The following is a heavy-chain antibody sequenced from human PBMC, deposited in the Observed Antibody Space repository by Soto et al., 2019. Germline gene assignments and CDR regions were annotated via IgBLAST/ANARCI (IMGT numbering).Heavy chain of an antibody. J-gene: IGHJ4*02. CDR2: ISGNGDNT. V-gene: IGHV3-23*01. Sequence: GGSRLSCAASGFTFSSYAMSWVRQAPGTGLEWVSSISGNGDNTFYGDSVKGRITISRDNSKNTLYLQMNNLRAEDTAVYYCARATRTHDFPYYFDSWGQGTLVTVSS. CDR1: GFTFSSYA. CDR3: ARATRTHDFPYYFDS. D-gene: IGHD3-3*01.